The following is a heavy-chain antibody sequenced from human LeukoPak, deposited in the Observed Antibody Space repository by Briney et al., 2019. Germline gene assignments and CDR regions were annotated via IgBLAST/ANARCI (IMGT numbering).Heavy chain of an antibody. J-gene: IGHJ4*02. CDR3: AKLRGQGRWENPVDY. Sequence: GGSLRLSCAASGFTFSSYAMSWVRQAPGKGLEWVSAISGSGGSTYYADSVKGRFTISRDNSKNTLYLQMNSLRAEDTAVYYCAKLRGQGRWENPVDYWGQGTLVTVSS. CDR1: GFTFSSYA. V-gene: IGHV3-23*01. D-gene: IGHD1-26*01. CDR2: ISGSGGST.